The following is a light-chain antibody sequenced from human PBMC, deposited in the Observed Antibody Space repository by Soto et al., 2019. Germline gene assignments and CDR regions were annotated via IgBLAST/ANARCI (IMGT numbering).Light chain of an antibody. J-gene: IGLJ2*01. Sequence: SYELTQPSSVSVSPGQTARITCSGDVLAKKYARWFQQKPGQAPVVVIYKDSERPSGIPERFSGSSSGTTVTLTISGAQVEDEAVYYCYSVADNNVIFGGGTKLTVL. CDR1: VLAKKY. CDR3: YSVADNNVI. V-gene: IGLV3-27*01. CDR2: KDS.